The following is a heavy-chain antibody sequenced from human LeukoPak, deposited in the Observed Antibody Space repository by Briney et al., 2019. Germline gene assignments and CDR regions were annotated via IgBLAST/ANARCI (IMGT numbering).Heavy chain of an antibody. Sequence: ASVKVSCKASGGTFSSYAISWVRQAPGQGLEWMGRIIPILGIANYAQKFQGRVTITADKSTSTAYMELSSLRSEDTAVYYCASFDWYNWNYDYWGQGTLVTVSS. CDR1: GGTFSSYA. CDR2: IIPILGIA. D-gene: IGHD1-20*01. CDR3: ASFDWYNWNYDY. J-gene: IGHJ4*02. V-gene: IGHV1-69*04.